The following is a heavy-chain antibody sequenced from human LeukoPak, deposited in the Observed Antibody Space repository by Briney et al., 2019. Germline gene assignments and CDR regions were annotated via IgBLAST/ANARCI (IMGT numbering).Heavy chain of an antibody. CDR2: ISGSGGST. V-gene: IGHV3-23*01. CDR1: GFTFSSYA. J-gene: IGHJ4*02. Sequence: GGSLRLSCAASGFTFSSYAMSWVRQAPGKGLEWVSAISGSGGSTYYADSVKGRFTISGDNSKNTLYLQMNSLRAEDTAVYYCAKRPYCSGGSCYGISSDYWGQGTLVTVSS. CDR3: AKRPYCSGGSCYGISSDY. D-gene: IGHD2-15*01.